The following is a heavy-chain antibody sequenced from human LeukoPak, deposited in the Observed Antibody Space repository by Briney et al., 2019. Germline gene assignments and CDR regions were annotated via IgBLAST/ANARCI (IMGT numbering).Heavy chain of an antibody. D-gene: IGHD6-13*01. CDR2: IYTSGST. CDR1: GRSISSYY. Sequence: TETLSLTCTVSGRSISSYYWSWIRQPAGKGLEWIGRIYTSGSTNHNPSLKSRVTMSVDTSKNQFSLKLSSVTAADTAVYYCARDSSSLAFDIWGQGTMVTVSS. V-gene: IGHV4-4*07. J-gene: IGHJ3*02. CDR3: ARDSSSLAFDI.